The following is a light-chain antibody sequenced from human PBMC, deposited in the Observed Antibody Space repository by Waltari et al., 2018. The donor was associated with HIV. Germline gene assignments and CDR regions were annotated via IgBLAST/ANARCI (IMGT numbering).Light chain of an antibody. CDR1: SLDIGDYNY. V-gene: IGLV2-11*01. Sequence: QSALTQPHSVSGSPGQSVPISCPGTSLDIGDYNYVSWYQRHPGRAPKLMTYYVTKRPSGVPDRFSGSKSGTSASLAITGLQAEDEADYYCQSYDSRLSGSVFGGGTKLTVL. CDR2: YVT. CDR3: QSYDSRLSGSV. J-gene: IGLJ3*02.